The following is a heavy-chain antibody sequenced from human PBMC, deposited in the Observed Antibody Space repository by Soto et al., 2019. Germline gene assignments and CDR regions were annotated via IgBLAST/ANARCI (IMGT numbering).Heavy chain of an antibody. J-gene: IGHJ4*02. Sequence: PSETLSLTCAVYGGSFSGYYWSWIRQPPGKGLEWIGEINHSGSTNYNPSLKSRVTISVDTSKNQFSLKLSSVTAADTAVYYCASLSYGYIFDYWGQATLVTVYS. CDR3: ASLSYGYIFDY. D-gene: IGHD5-18*01. CDR2: INHSGST. V-gene: IGHV4-34*01. CDR1: GGSFSGYY.